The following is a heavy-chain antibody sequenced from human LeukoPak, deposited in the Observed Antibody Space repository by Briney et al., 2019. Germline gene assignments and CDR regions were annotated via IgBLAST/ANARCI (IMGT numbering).Heavy chain of an antibody. V-gene: IGHV4-61*02. CDR3: ARGEQFGSRY. D-gene: IGHD3-16*01. CDR2: IYTSGST. Sequence: SETLSLTCTVSGYSISSGYYWSWIRQPAGKGLEWIGRIYTSGSTNYNPSLKSRVTISVDTSKNQFSLKLSSVTAADTAVYYCARGEQFGSRYWGQGTLVTVSS. J-gene: IGHJ4*02. CDR1: GYSISSGYY.